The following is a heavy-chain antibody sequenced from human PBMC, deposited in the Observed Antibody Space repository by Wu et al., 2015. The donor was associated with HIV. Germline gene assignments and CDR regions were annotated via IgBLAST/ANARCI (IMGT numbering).Heavy chain of an antibody. Sequence: QVHLVQSGPEVRKPGASVTVSCEASGYTFNYFGINWVRQAPGQGLEWMGWISPYNGNTDYAQKLEDRFNLTTDTSTNTIHMHLRSLTSDDTAIYFCAREVRIVVFCDALDVWARGQWSPSLQ. J-gene: IGHJ3*01. D-gene: IGHD2/OR15-2a*01. CDR3: AREVRIVVFCDALDV. V-gene: IGHV1-18*01. CDR1: GYTFNYFG. CDR2: ISPYNGNT.